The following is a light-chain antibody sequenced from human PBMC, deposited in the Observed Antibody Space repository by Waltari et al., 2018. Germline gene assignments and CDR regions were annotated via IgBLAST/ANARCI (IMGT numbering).Light chain of an antibody. CDR2: AAS. CDR3: QPVKHYPIT. J-gene: IGKJ5*01. V-gene: IGKV1-9*01. CDR1: QDSRND. Sequence: QLTQSPSSLSASVGDRVTITCRASQDSRNDLVWYLQKPGKAPKLLIYAASTLHSGVPSRFSGSGSGTDFTLTISNLQPEDFATYYCQPVKHYPITFGQGTRLEI.